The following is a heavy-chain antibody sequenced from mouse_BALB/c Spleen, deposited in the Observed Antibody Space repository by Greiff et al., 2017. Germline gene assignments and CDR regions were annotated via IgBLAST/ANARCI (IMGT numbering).Heavy chain of an antibody. CDR1: GYAFSSYW. Sequence: QVQLKQSGAELVRPGSSVKISCKASGYAFSSYWMNWVKQRPGQGLEWIGQIYPGDGDTNYNGKFKGKATLTADNSSSTAYMQLSSLTSEDSAVYFCARSVGNYPHWYFDVWGAGTTVTVSS. CDR3: ARSVGNYPHWYFDV. D-gene: IGHD2-1*01. V-gene: IGHV1-80*01. J-gene: IGHJ1*01. CDR2: IYPGDGDT.